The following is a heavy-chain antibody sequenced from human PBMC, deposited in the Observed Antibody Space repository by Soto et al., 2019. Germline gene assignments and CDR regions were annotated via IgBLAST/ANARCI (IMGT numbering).Heavy chain of an antibody. V-gene: IGHV3-11*01. CDR1: GFTFSDYY. J-gene: IGHJ6*02. Sequence: QVQLVESGGGLVKPGGSLRLSCAASGFTFSDYYMSWIRQAPGKGLEWVSYISSSGSTIYYADSVKGRFTISRDNAKNSLYLQMNSLRAGVTAGYYCARDQYYYGSGSYPYYYSGMDVWGQGTTVTVSS. D-gene: IGHD3-10*01. CDR3: ARDQYYYGSGSYPYYYSGMDV. CDR2: ISSSGSTI.